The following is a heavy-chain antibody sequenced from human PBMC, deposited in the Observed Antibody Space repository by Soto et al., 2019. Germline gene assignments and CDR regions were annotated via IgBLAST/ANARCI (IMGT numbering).Heavy chain of an antibody. CDR3: ARESEDLTSNFDY. V-gene: IGHV3-21*06. J-gene: IGHJ4*02. CDR2: ISSTTNYI. CDR1: GFTFTRYS. Sequence: GGSLRLSCAASGFTFTRYSMNWVRQAPGKGLEWVSSISSTTNYIYYRDSMKGRFTISRDSAKNSLYLEMNSLRAEDTAVYYCARESEDLTSNFDYWGQGTLVTVSS.